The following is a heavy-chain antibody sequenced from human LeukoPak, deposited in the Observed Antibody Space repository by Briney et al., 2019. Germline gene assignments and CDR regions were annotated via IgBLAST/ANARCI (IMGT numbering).Heavy chain of an antibody. CDR1: GYTFTSYG. J-gene: IGHJ4*02. CDR3: ARVSSPYGSGVHYFDY. Sequence: VASVKVSCKASGYTFTSYGISWVRQAPGQGLAWMGWIGAYNGNTNYAQKLQGRVTMTTDTSTSTAYMELRSLRSDDTAVYYCARVSSPYGSGVHYFDYWGQGTLVTVSS. D-gene: IGHD3-10*01. CDR2: IGAYNGNT. V-gene: IGHV1-18*01.